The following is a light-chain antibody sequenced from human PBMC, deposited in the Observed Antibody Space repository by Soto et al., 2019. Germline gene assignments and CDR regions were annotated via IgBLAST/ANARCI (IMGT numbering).Light chain of an antibody. V-gene: IGKV3-15*01. J-gene: IGKJ1*01. CDR1: QSVSSN. Sequence: EIVLTQSPANLCLSPGERATVSCRASQSVSSNLAWYQQKPGQAPRLLIYGASTRATGIPARFSGGGSGTEFTLTISSLQSEDFALYYCQQYNNWPPRTFGQGTKVDIK. CDR2: GAS. CDR3: QQYNNWPPRT.